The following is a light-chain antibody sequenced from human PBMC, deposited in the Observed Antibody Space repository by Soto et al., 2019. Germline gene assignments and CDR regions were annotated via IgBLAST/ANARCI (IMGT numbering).Light chain of an antibody. Sequence: DIQVTQSPSTLSGSVGDRVTITCRASQTISSWLAWYQQKPGKAPKLLIYDASSLQSGVPSRFSGSGSGTDFTLTISSLQPEDFATYYCQQSYSTLGTFGQGTKVDIK. V-gene: IGKV1-39*01. CDR1: QTISSW. CDR3: QQSYSTLGT. J-gene: IGKJ1*01. CDR2: DAS.